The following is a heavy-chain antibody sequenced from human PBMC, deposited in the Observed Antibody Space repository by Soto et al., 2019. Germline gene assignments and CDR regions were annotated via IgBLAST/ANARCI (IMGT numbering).Heavy chain of an antibody. CDR1: GGSFGNSA. J-gene: IGHJ4*02. CDR2: FIPVYRTL. V-gene: IGHV1-69*13. CDR3: ATGVIWIGYFTVDS. D-gene: IGHD3-3*01. Sequence: GASVKVSCKASGGSFGNSAINWVLQTPGQGLEWLGGFIPVYRTLNYAQKFQGRVTITADESTGTAYMTLSSLASDDTAVYYCATGVIWIGYFTVDSWGQGTRVTV.